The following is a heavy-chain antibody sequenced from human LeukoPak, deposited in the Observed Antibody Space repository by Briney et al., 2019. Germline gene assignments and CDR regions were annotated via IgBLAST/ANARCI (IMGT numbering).Heavy chain of an antibody. D-gene: IGHD3-3*01. V-gene: IGHV3-23*01. CDR1: RFTFSSYA. J-gene: IGHJ5*02. CDR2: VSGSGDST. Sequence: PGGSLRLSCAASRFTFSSYAMSWVRQAPGKGLEWVSTVSGSGDSTDYADSVKGRFTISRDNSKNTLYLQINSLRAEDTALYYCAKLIRDYDFWSGSYRAQWFDPWGQGTLVTVPS. CDR3: AKLIRDYDFWSGSYRAQWFDP.